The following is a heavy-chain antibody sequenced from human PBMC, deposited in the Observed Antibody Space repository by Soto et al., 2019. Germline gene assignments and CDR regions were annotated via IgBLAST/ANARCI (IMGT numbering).Heavy chain of an antibody. CDR1: GGSISSSNW. CDR3: ARRWGEGRVDY. V-gene: IGHV4-4*02. CDR2: IYHSGNT. J-gene: IGHJ4*02. D-gene: IGHD3-10*01. Sequence: QVQLQESGPGLVKPSGTLSLTCAVSGGSISSSNWWSWVRQPPGKGLEWIGEIYHSGNTNYNPSLKSRVTKAGDKSRNQFYMKLSSVTAADTAVYYCARRWGEGRVDYWGPGTLVTVSS.